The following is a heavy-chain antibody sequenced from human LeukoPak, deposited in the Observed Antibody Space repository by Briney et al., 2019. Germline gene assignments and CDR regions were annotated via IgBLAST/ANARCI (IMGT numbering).Heavy chain of an antibody. J-gene: IGHJ6*02. CDR2: ISAYNGNT. CDR3: ALLCGNSAYYGMDV. D-gene: IGHD4-23*01. V-gene: IGHV1-18*01. CDR1: GYTFTSYG. Sequence: ASVKVSCKASGYTFTSYGISWVRQAPGQGLEWMGWISAYNGNTNYAQKLQGRVTMTTDTSTSTACMELRSLRSDDTAVYYCALLCGNSAYYGMDVWGQGTTVTASS.